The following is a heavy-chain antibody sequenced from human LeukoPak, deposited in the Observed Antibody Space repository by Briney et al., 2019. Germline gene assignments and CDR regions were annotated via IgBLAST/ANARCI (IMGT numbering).Heavy chain of an antibody. CDR3: ATGIKVAGTGMDV. CDR1: GYSFTTYW. J-gene: IGHJ6*02. Sequence: LGESLKISCKGSGYSFTTYWIGWVRQLPGKGLEWMGTVYPGDSDSRYSQSFQGQVIISADKSINTAYLQWKSLKASDTATYYCATGIKVAGTGMDVWGQGTTVTVSS. CDR2: VYPGDSDS. D-gene: IGHD6-19*01. V-gene: IGHV5-51*01.